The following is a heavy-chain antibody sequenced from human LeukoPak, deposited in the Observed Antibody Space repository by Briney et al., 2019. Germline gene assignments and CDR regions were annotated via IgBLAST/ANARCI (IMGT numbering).Heavy chain of an antibody. V-gene: IGHV3-30*02. Sequence: GGSLRLSCAASGFTFSSYGMHWVRQAPGKGPEWVAFIRYDGSNKYYADSVKGRFTISRDNSKNTLYLQMNSLRAEDTAVYYCAKDHGRYGNYPFDYWGQGTLVTVSS. CDR3: AKDHGRYGNYPFDY. CDR2: IRYDGSNK. CDR1: GFTFSSYG. J-gene: IGHJ4*02. D-gene: IGHD4-11*01.